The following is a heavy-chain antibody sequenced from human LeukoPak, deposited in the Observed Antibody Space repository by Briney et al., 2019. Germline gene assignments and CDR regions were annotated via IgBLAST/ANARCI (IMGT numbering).Heavy chain of an antibody. CDR2: IYYSGST. CDR1: GGSISSGGYY. Sequence: SETLSLTCTVSGGSISSGGYYWSWIRQHPGKGLEWIGYIYYSGSTYYNPSLKSRVTISVDTSKNQFSLKLSSVTAADTAVYYCARVMKVRGITFFGMDVWGQGTTVTVSS. V-gene: IGHV4-31*03. D-gene: IGHD3-10*01. CDR3: ARVMKVRGITFFGMDV. J-gene: IGHJ6*02.